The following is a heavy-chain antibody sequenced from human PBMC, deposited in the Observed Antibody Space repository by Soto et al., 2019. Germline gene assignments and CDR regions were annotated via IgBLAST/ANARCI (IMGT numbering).Heavy chain of an antibody. Sequence: EVQLLESGGGLVQPGRSLRLSCAASGFTFSSYAMNWVRQAAGKGLEWVSAMSGTGGSTYYADSVKGPLTISRANSKNTLYLQMIRPRAEVTALFYCAKAWFTSSWSPSCYHCWGQRTLVTVSS. CDR3: AKAWFTSSWSPSCYHC. J-gene: IGHJ4*02. CDR1: GFTFSSYA. CDR2: MSGTGGST. V-gene: IGHV3-23*01. D-gene: IGHD6-13*01.